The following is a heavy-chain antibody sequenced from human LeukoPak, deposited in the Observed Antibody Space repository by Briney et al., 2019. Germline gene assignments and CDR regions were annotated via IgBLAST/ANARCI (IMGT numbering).Heavy chain of an antibody. Sequence: PSETLSLTCTVSGGSISSSSYYWGWIRQPPGKGLEWIGSSYYSGSTYYNPSLKSRVTISVDTSKNQFSLKLSSVTAADTAVYYCARQATGEKQQLASFDYWGQGTLVTVSS. V-gene: IGHV4-39*01. D-gene: IGHD6-13*01. J-gene: IGHJ4*02. CDR1: GGSISSSSYY. CDR2: SYYSGST. CDR3: ARQATGEKQQLASFDY.